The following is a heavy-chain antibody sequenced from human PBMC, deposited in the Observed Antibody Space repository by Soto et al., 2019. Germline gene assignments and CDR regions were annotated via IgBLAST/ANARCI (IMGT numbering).Heavy chain of an antibody. V-gene: IGHV1-18*01. D-gene: IGHD3-10*01. CDR3: ARAGLVVDELAH. Sequence: QVQLVQSGAEVKKPGASVKVSCKASGYTFDSDGISWVRQAPGQGPEWMGWISAYNDDTYYAQNFQDRVTMTTDILTKTAYMEVRSLQPDDTAVYYCARAGLVVDELAHWGQGTLIGVSS. CDR2: ISAYNDDT. CDR1: GYTFDSDG. J-gene: IGHJ4*02.